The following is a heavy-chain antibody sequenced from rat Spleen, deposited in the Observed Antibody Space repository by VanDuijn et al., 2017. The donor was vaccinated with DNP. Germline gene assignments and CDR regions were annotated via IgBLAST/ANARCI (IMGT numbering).Heavy chain of an antibody. CDR1: GFTFNNYD. D-gene: IGHD1-11*01. Sequence: EVQLVESGGGLVQPGRSMKLSCAASGFTFNNYDMAWVRQAPKKGLEWVATIIYDGTNTFYRDSVKGRFAISRDNAKSTLYLQMDSLRSEDTATYYCAKAGGYSPWYFDYWGQGVMVTVSS. CDR3: AKAGGYSPWYFDY. CDR2: IIYDGTNT. J-gene: IGHJ2*01. V-gene: IGHV5-7*01.